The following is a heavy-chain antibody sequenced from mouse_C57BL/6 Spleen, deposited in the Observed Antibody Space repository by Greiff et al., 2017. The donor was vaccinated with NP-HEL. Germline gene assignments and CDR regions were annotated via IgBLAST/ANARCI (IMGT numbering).Heavy chain of an antibody. J-gene: IGHJ3*01. CDR3: ARRDDPWFAY. Sequence: VQLQQSGPELVKPGASVKIPCKASGYTFTDYNMDWVKQSHGKSLEWIGDINPNNGGTIYNQKFKGKATLTVDKSSSTAYQKIRSLTSEDTAVYYCARRDDPWFAYWGQGTLVTVSA. D-gene: IGHD2-3*01. CDR1: GYTFTDYN. V-gene: IGHV1-18*01. CDR2: INPNNGGT.